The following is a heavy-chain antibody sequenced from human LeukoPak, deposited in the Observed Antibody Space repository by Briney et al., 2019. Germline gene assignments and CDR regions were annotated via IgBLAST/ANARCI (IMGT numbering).Heavy chain of an antibody. Sequence: GGSLRLSCAASGFTFSSYWMSWVRQAPGKGLEWVANIKQDGSEKYYADSVKGRFTISRDNAKNSLYLQMNSLRAEDTAVYYCARSPDYGDYLNWFDPWGQGTLVTVSS. J-gene: IGHJ5*02. CDR1: GFTFSSYW. CDR3: ARSPDYGDYLNWFDP. CDR2: IKQDGSEK. V-gene: IGHV3-7*01. D-gene: IGHD4-17*01.